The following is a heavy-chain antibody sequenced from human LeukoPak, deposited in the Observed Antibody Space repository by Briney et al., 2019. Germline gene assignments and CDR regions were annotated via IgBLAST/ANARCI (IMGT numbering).Heavy chain of an antibody. CDR3: ARDPVRSGWLDY. Sequence: SETLSLTCTVSGGSISSYYWSWIRQPPGKGLEWIGYIYYSGSTNYNPSLKSRVTISVDTSKNQFSLKLSSVTAADTAVYYCARDPVRSGWLDYWGQGTLVTVSS. CDR2: IYYSGST. D-gene: IGHD6-19*01. V-gene: IGHV4-59*12. J-gene: IGHJ4*02. CDR1: GGSISSYY.